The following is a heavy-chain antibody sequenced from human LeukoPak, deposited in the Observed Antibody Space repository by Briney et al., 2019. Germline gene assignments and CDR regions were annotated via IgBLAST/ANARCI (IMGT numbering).Heavy chain of an antibody. V-gene: IGHV3-20*04. CDR1: GLTFSSYA. Sequence: GGSLRLSCAASGLTFSSYAMSWVRQAPGKGLEWVSGINWNGGSTGYADSVKGRFTIARDNAKNSLYLQMNSLRAEDTALYYCAREATPTDGDYGDYVAFDIWGQGTMVTVSS. CDR2: INWNGGST. D-gene: IGHD4-17*01. J-gene: IGHJ3*02. CDR3: AREATPTDGDYGDYVAFDI.